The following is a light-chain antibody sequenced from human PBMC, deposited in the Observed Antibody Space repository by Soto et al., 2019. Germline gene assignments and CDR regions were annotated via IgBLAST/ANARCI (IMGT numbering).Light chain of an antibody. CDR3: QQSYSTPPT. V-gene: IGKV1-39*01. J-gene: IGKJ3*01. Sequence: DIKMTQSPSSLSTSVGDRVTITCQASQSISSYLNWYQQKPGKAPKLLIYAASSLQSGVPSRFSGSGSGTDFTLTISSLQPEDFATYYCQQSYSTPPTCGPGTKVDIK. CDR2: AAS. CDR1: QSISSY.